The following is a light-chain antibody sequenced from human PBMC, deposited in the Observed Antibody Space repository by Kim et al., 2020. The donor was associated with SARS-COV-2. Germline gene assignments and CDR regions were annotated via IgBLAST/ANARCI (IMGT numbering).Light chain of an antibody. J-gene: IGLJ2*01. CDR2: DVS. CDR1: SSDVGGYNY. CDR3: SSYTSSSTVVV. V-gene: IGLV2-14*03. Sequence: QSFTISCTGTSSDVGGYNYVSWYQQHPGKAPKLMIYDVSNRPSGVSNRFSGSKSGNTASLTISGLQAEDEADYYCSSYTSSSTVVVFGGGTQLTVL.